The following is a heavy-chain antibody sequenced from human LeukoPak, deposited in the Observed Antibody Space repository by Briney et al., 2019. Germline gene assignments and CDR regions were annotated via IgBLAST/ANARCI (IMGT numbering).Heavy chain of an antibody. CDR3: ARMVNFYDFWSGYYSGSFDP. V-gene: IGHV1-69*13. CDR1: GGTFSSYA. CDR2: IIPIFGTA. J-gene: IGHJ5*02. D-gene: IGHD3-3*01. Sequence: SVKVPCKASGGTFSSYAISWVRQAPGQGLEWMGGIIPIFGTANYAQKFQGRVTITADESTSTAYMELSSLRSEDTAVYYCARMVNFYDFWSGYYSGSFDPWGQGTLVTVSP.